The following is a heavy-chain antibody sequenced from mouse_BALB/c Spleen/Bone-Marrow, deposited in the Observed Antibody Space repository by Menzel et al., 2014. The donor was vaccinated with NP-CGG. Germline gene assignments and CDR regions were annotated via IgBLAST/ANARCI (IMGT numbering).Heavy chain of an antibody. CDR1: GDSITSSY. CDR3: ARGNGYHFDY. Sequence: VQLKQSGPSLVKPSQTLSLTCSVTGDSITSSYWNWIRKFPGNKLEYMGYISYSDNAYYNPSLKSRISLTRDTSKNQYYLQLNSVTTEDTATYFCARGNGYHFDYWGQGTTLTVSS. D-gene: IGHD1-2*01. J-gene: IGHJ2*01. V-gene: IGHV3-8*02. CDR2: ISYSDNA.